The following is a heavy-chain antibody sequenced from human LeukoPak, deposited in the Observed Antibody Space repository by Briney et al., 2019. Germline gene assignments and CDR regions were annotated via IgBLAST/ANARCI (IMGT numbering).Heavy chain of an antibody. V-gene: IGHV3-30*18. CDR1: GFTFSSFA. CDR3: SKTPGACSATSCPGAD. J-gene: IGHJ4*02. Sequence: GRSLRLSCAASGFTFSSFAMHWVRQAPGKGLEWVAAISYDGINKYYADSVKGRFTISRDNSKYTLYMQMNSLRAEDTALYYCSKTPGACSATSCPGADWGQGTLVTVST. D-gene: IGHD2-2*01. CDR2: ISYDGINK.